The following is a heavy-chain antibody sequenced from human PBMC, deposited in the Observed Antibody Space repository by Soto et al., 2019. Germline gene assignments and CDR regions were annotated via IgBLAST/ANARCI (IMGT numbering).Heavy chain of an antibody. CDR2: IIPIFGTA. D-gene: IGHD2-15*01. Sequence: QVQLVQSGAEVKKPGSSVKVSCKASGGTFSSYAISWVRQAPGQGLEWMGGIIPIFGTANYAQKFQGRVTNTADEATTTAFMELSSLRSEDTAVYCCASCSECYSWSDPWGQGTLVTVSS. CDR3: ASCSECYSWSDP. V-gene: IGHV1-69*12. CDR1: GGTFSSYA. J-gene: IGHJ5*02.